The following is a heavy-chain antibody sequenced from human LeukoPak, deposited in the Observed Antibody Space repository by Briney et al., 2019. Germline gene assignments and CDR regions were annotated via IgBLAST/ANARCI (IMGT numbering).Heavy chain of an antibody. Sequence: SETLSLTCAVYGGSFSGYYWSWIRQPPGKGLEWIGEINHSESTNYNPSLKSRVTISVDTSKNQFSLKLSSVTAADTAVYYCARGRPYDYVWGSYRRSRGFDPWGQGTLVTVSS. J-gene: IGHJ5*02. CDR3: ARGRPYDYVWGSYRRSRGFDP. CDR2: INHSEST. CDR1: GGSFSGYY. D-gene: IGHD3-16*02. V-gene: IGHV4-34*01.